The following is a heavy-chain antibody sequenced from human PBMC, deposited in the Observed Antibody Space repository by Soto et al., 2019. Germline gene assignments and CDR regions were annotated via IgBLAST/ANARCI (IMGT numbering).Heavy chain of an antibody. CDR1: GDSVSSNSAA. V-gene: IGHV6-1*01. Sequence: SQTLSLTCAVSGDSVSSNSAAWNWIRQSPSRGLEWLGRTYYRSRWYNDYAVSVKSRITINPDTSKNQFSLQLNSVTPEDTAVYYCARSLPSAVAIDYWGQGTLVTVSS. CDR3: ARSLPSAVAIDY. J-gene: IGHJ4*02. CDR2: TYYRSRWYN. D-gene: IGHD6-19*01.